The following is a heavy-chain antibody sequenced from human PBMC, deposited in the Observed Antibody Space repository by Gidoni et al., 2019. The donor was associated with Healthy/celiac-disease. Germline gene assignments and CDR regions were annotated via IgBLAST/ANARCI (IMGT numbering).Heavy chain of an antibody. J-gene: IGHJ6*03. CDR2: MNPNSGNT. Sequence: QVQLVQSGAEVKKPGASVKVSCKASGYTFTSYDINWVRQATGQGLEWMGWMNPNSGNTGYAQKFQGRVTMTRNTSISTAYMELSSLRSEDTAVYYCARGSCSSTSCYWWAYYYYYYMDVWGKGTTVTVSS. CDR3: ARGSCSSTSCYWWAYYYYYYMDV. D-gene: IGHD2-2*01. V-gene: IGHV1-8*01. CDR1: GYTFTSYD.